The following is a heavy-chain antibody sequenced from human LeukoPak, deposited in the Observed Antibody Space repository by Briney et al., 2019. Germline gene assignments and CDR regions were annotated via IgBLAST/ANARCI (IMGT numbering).Heavy chain of an antibody. V-gene: IGHV4-61*02. D-gene: IGHD3-10*01. CDR3: AGEGRGPVIYNWFDS. J-gene: IGHJ5*01. CDR1: GGSINSGLYY. Sequence: SETLSLTCTVSGGSINSGLYYWSWIRQSAGQGLEWIGRVYSSGSTNYNPSLKGRVTISVDTLKNQFSLMVRSVTAADTAVYYCAGEGRGPVIYNWFDSWGQGVLVTVSS. CDR2: VYSSGST.